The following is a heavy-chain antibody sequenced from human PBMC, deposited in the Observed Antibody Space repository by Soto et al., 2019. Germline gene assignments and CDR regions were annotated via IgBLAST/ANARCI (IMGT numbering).Heavy chain of an antibody. V-gene: IGHV3-66*04. Sequence: QAKGKGLEWISVLYSDGRTYYADSVKGRFTISRDSSKNTLFLQMNSLRAEDTAIYYCARQPSGTYLLHWGQGTMVTVSS. D-gene: IGHD1-26*01. J-gene: IGHJ3*01. CDR2: LYSDGRT. CDR3: ARQPSGTYLLH.